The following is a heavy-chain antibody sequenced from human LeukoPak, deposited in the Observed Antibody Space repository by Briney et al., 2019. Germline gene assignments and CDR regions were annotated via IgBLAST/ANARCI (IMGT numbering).Heavy chain of an antibody. CDR2: INPNSGDT. D-gene: IGHD6-19*01. CDR1: GYTFTGYH. J-gene: IGHJ4*02. V-gene: IGHV1-2*06. CDR3: AREEKPGPGIAVAGTNY. Sequence: GASVKVSCKASGYTFTGYHMHWVRQAPGQGLEWMGRINPNSGDTNYAQKFQGRVTMTTDTSTSTAYMELRSLRSDDTAVYYCAREEKPGPGIAVAGTNYWGQGTLVTVSS.